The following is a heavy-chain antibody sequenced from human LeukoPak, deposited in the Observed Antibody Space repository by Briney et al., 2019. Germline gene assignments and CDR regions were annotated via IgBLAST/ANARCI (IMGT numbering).Heavy chain of an antibody. Sequence: SETLSLTCTVSGGSIGSGPYYWSWLRQTPGKGLEWIGTIYYTKNSYYNSSLKSRVTISIDMSKNQFSLKLNSVTAADTAIYYCARRDNSDSSGYFDHWGQGTLVTVS. CDR3: ARRDNSDSSGYFDH. D-gene: IGHD3-22*01. CDR1: GGSIGSGPYY. J-gene: IGHJ4*02. CDR2: IYYTKNS. V-gene: IGHV4-39*01.